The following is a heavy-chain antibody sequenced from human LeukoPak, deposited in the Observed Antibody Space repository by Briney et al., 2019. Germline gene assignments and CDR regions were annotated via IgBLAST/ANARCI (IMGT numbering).Heavy chain of an antibody. Sequence: GGSLRLSCAASGFTFSSYGIHWVRQAPGKGLEWVAFIRYDGSNKYYADSVKGRFTISRDKSKNTLYLQMNSLRVEDTAVYYCAKDNRALLHYMDVWGKGTTVTVSS. CDR2: IRYDGSNK. D-gene: IGHD2/OR15-2a*01. J-gene: IGHJ6*03. CDR3: AKDNRALLHYMDV. CDR1: GFTFSSYG. V-gene: IGHV3-30*02.